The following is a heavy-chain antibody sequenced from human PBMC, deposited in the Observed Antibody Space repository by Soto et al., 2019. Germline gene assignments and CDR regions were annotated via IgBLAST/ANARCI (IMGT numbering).Heavy chain of an antibody. J-gene: IGHJ4*02. Sequence: EVHLVESGGGLVQPGGALRLSCAASGFTFSGFLITWVRQAPGKGLEWVANINQDGSEKYYVDSVKGRFTISRDNAKNSLYLQMSSLRAADTAVYYCARDVYCTGAGCFSDWGQGTLVTVSS. CDR3: ARDVYCTGAGCFSD. CDR1: GFTFSGFL. CDR2: INQDGSEK. V-gene: IGHV3-7*01. D-gene: IGHD2-8*02.